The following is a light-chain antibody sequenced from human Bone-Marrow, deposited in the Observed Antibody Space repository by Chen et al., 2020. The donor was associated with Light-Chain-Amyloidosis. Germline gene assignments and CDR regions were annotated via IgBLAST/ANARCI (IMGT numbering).Light chain of an antibody. J-gene: IGLJ2*01. CDR2: DNN. CDR1: NIGRQG. CDR3: QVWQSGDDTVT. V-gene: IGLV3-21*02. Sequence: SYVVTQSPSVSVAPGQTATISCGGNNIGRQGVDWYQQKSGQAPVLVVHDNNRRPSGIPERFSASNSGNSATLTIYRVDVGDEAYYFCQVWQSGDDTVTFGGGTKLTVL.